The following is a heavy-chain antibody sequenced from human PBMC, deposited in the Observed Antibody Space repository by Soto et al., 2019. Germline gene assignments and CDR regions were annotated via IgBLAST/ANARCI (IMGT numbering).Heavy chain of an antibody. J-gene: IGHJ5*02. V-gene: IGHV4-30-4*01. Sequence: QVELQESGPGPVKPSQTLSLNCTFPGGSISSGDYYWSWIRQPPGKGLEWIGYIYYSGRNYHNPSLKSRVTISVDTSKNQFSLKLSSVTAADTAVYYCAREHPALLLGWFDPWGQGTLVTVSS. CDR3: AREHPALLLGWFDP. CDR1: GGSISSGDYY. D-gene: IGHD2-15*01. CDR2: IYYSGRN.